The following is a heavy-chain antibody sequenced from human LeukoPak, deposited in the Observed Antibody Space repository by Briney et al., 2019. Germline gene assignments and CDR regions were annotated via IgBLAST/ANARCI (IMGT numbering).Heavy chain of an antibody. V-gene: IGHV3-23*01. Sequence: PGGSLRLSCAASGFTFSSYALSWVRQAPGEGLEWVSFISGSGAGTDYADSVKGRFTMSRDNSKNTLYLQMNSLRAEDTAVYYCAKETYYLDSSGYNPPFDYWGQGTLVTVSS. J-gene: IGHJ4*02. CDR3: AKETYYLDSSGYNPPFDY. CDR1: GFTFSSYA. CDR2: ISGSGAGT. D-gene: IGHD3-22*01.